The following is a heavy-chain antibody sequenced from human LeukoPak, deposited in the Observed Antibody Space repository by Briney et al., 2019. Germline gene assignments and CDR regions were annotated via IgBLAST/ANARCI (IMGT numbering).Heavy chain of an antibody. CDR3: AKEGRSLQTY. Sequence: GGSLRLSCAASGFMFSSNWMSWVRLAPGKGLEWVANIKEDGTETYYVDSVKGRFTIYRDNAKNSLYLQMNSLRVEDTAVYYCAKEGRSLQTYWGQGTLVTVSS. V-gene: IGHV3-7*03. D-gene: IGHD5-24*01. CDR2: IKEDGTET. CDR1: GFMFSSNW. J-gene: IGHJ4*02.